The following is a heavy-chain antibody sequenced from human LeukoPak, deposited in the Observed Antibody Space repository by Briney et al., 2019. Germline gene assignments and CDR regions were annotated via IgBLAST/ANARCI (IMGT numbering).Heavy chain of an antibody. Sequence: PGGSLRLSCAASGFIFSTYTFHWVRQAPGKGLEWVALITYDGSTKKFADSFKSRFTISRDNSKNTLYLQMNSLRGEDTAMYYCARDSDYGGFDYWGQGTLVTVAS. V-gene: IGHV3-30*04. CDR1: GFIFSTYT. CDR2: ITYDGSTK. CDR3: ARDSDYGGFDY. D-gene: IGHD4-23*01. J-gene: IGHJ4*02.